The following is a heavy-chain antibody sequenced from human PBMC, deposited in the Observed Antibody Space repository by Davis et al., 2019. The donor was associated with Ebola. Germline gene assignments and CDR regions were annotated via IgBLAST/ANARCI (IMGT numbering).Heavy chain of an antibody. D-gene: IGHD3-9*01. CDR3: ARDPLRYFDWLLGD. CDR1: GGSISSYY. V-gene: IGHV4-4*07. CDR2: IYTSGST. Sequence: PSETLSLTCTVSGGSISSYYWSWIRQPAGKGLEWIGRIYTSGSTYYNPSLKSRVTISVDTSKNQFSLKLSSVTAADTAVYYCARDPLRYFDWLLGDWGQGTLVTVSS. J-gene: IGHJ4*02.